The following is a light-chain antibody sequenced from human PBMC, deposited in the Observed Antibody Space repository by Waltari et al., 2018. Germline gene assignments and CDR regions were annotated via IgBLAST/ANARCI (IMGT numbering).Light chain of an antibody. CDR1: QSIGTY. J-gene: IGKJ1*01. CDR2: HAS. CDR3: QMYVKLPVT. Sequence: EIVLTQSPGTLSLSPGDSATLSCRASQSIGTYLTWYQQRPGQAPRLLIYHASSRATGIPDRFSGSGSGTDFSLTINRLDPEDFAVYYCQMYVKLPVTFGQGTKVELK. V-gene: IGKV3-20*01.